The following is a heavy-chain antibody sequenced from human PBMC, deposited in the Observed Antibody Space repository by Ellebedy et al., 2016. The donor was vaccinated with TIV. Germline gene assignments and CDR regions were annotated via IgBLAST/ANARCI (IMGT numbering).Heavy chain of an antibody. V-gene: IGHV1-2*02. CDR3: ARTTWAYGVSTIYFDY. D-gene: IGHD5/OR15-5a*01. CDR1: GYTFTGYY. Sequence: ASVKVSXXASGYTFTGYYIHWVRQAPGQGLEWMGWVNPNSGGTNYAQKFQGRVTLTRDTSSSTVYLEVNSLRSDDTAVYYCARTTWAYGVSTIYFDYWGQGTQVTVSS. J-gene: IGHJ4*02. CDR2: VNPNSGGT.